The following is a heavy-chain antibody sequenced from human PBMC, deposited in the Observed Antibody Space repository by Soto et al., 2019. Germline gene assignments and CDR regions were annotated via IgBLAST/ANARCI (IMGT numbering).Heavy chain of an antibody. CDR3: ATPFGSSGTDYYYYGMDV. Sequence: ASVKVSCKVSGYTLTELSMHWVRQAPGKGLEWMGGFDPEDGGTIYAQKFQGRVTMTEDTSTDTAYMELSSLRSEDTAVYYCATPFGSSGTDYYYYGMDVWGQGTTVTVSS. J-gene: IGHJ6*02. V-gene: IGHV1-24*01. CDR1: GYTLTELS. D-gene: IGHD6-6*01. CDR2: FDPEDGGT.